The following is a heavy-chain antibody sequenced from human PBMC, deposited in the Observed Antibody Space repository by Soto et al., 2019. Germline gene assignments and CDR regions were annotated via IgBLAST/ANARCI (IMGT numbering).Heavy chain of an antibody. Sequence: GGSLRLSCAASGFTVSSNYMSWVLQAPGKGLEWISIIYSAGNTYYADSVKGRFTISRDNSKNTLYLQMNSLRAEDTAVYYCARGSSTLSNWFDPWGQGTLVTVSS. V-gene: IGHV3-66*01. CDR3: ARGSSTLSNWFDP. D-gene: IGHD6-13*01. CDR1: GFTVSSNY. CDR2: IYSAGNT. J-gene: IGHJ5*02.